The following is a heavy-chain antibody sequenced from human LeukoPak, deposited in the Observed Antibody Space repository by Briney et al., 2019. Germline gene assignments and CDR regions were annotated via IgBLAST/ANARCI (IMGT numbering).Heavy chain of an antibody. CDR2: ISGGGSST. J-gene: IGHJ5*02. CDR1: GFRFSNYA. Sequence: GGSLRLSCTASGFRFSNYAMNWVRQAPGKGLEWVSVISGGGSSTNYADSVKGRFTISRENSKNTLYLQMNSLRAEDTAVYYCTTDATNSYYDYVWGTWGQGTLVTVSS. D-gene: IGHD3-16*01. CDR3: TTDATNSYYDYVWGT. V-gene: IGHV3-23*01.